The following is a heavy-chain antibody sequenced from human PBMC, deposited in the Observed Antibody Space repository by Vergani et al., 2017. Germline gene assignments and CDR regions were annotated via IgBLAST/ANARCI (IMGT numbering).Heavy chain of an antibody. J-gene: IGHJ6*02. D-gene: IGHD2-15*01. Sequence: EVQLVQSGAEVKMPGESLKISCTGSGYSFTSYWIGWVRQMPGKGLEWMWIIYPGDSDTRYSPSFQGQVTISADKSISTAYLQWSSLSASDTAMYYCARGEYCSGGSCYFFAHYYGMDVWGQGTTVTVSS. CDR3: ARGEYCSGGSCYFFAHYYGMDV. CDR2: IYPGDSDT. CDR1: GYSFTSYW. V-gene: IGHV5-51*03.